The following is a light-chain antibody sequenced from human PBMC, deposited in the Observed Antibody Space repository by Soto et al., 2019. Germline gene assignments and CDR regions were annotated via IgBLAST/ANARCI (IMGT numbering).Light chain of an antibody. CDR2: DVT. Sequence: QSALTQPRSVSGSPGQSVAISCTGTSSDVGGYNYVSWYQQHPGKAPKLMIYDVTKRPSGVPDRFSGSKSGNTAPLTISGLQAEDEADYYCCSYAGNYFYVFGTGTKLTVL. CDR1: SSDVGGYNY. V-gene: IGLV2-11*01. J-gene: IGLJ1*01. CDR3: CSYAGNYFYV.